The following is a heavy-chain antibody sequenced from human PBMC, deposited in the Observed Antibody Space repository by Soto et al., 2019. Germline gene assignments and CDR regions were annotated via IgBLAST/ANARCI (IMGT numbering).Heavy chain of an antibody. CDR1: GYTFTSYD. D-gene: IGHD3-3*01. V-gene: IGHV1-8*01. CDR3: ARVRCSSTSCPDYDFWSGYYRGDAFDI. J-gene: IGHJ3*02. CDR2: MNPNSGNT. Sequence: ASVKVSCKASGYTFTSYDISWVRQATGQGLEWMGWMNPNSGNTGYAQKFQGRVTMTRNTSISTAYMELSSLRSEDTAVYYCARVRCSSTSCPDYDFWSGYYRGDAFDIWGQGTMVTVSS.